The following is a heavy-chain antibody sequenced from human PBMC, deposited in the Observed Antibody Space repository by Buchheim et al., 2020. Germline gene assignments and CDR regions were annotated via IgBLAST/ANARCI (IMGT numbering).Heavy chain of an antibody. CDR1: GGTFSSYA. J-gene: IGHJ4*02. CDR3: AMAYSPVVTAIRGRYFDY. V-gene: IGHV1-69*01. D-gene: IGHD2-21*02. Sequence: QVQLVQSGAEVKKPGSSVKVSCKASGGTFSSYAISWVRQAPGQGLEWMGGIIPIFGTANYAQKFQGRVTITADESTRPAYMELSSLRSEDTAVYYCAMAYSPVVTAIRGRYFDYWGQGTL. CDR2: IIPIFGTA.